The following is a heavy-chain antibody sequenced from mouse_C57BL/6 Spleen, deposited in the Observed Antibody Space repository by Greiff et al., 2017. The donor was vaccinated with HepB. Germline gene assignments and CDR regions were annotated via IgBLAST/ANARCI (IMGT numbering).Heavy chain of an antibody. J-gene: IGHJ2*01. V-gene: IGHV5-6*01. Sequence: EVHLVESGGDLVKPGGSLKLSCAASGFTFSSYGMSWVRQTPDKRLEWVATISSGGSYTYYPDSVKGRFTISRDNAKNTLYLQMSSLKSEDTAMYYCARHRDAGFDYWGQGTTLTVSS. D-gene: IGHD3-3*01. CDR2: ISSGGSYT. CDR3: ARHRDAGFDY. CDR1: GFTFSSYG.